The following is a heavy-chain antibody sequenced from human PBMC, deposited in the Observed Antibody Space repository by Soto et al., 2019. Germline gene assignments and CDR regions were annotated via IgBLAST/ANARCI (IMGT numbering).Heavy chain of an antibody. CDR2: ITTYNGNT. V-gene: IGHV1-18*04. CDR3: ARFSGGVYNTYYSYYGMDV. D-gene: IGHD2-15*01. Sequence: ASVKVSCKASGYSFTSYGISWVRQAPGQGLDWMGWITTYNGNTKYAQDLQGRVTMTTDTSTSTAYMELRSLRSDDTAVYYCARFSGGVYNTYYSYYGMDVWGQGXTVTVYS. J-gene: IGHJ6*02. CDR1: GYSFTSYG.